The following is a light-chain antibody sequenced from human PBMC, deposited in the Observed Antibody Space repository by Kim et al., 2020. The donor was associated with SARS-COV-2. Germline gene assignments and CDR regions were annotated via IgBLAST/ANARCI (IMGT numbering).Light chain of an antibody. CDR2: GKN. CDR1: RVKSEY. J-gene: IGLJ2*01. Sequence: ALGQTERSTIQGARVKSEYVNWYRQKQGQAPVLVIYGKNNRPSGIPDRFSGSSSGNTATLTITGAPAEDEADYYCNSRDSSGNHVVFGGGTQLTVL. CDR3: NSRDSSGNHVV. V-gene: IGLV3-19*01.